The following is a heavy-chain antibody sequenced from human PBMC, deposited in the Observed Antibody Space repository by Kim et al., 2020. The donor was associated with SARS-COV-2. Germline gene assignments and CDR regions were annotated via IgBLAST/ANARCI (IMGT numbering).Heavy chain of an antibody. Sequence: DSVKGRFTISRDNAKNSLYLQMNSLRAEDTALYYCAKDSHDWNYGPWFDPWGQGTLVTVSS. J-gene: IGHJ5*02. CDR3: AKDSHDWNYGPWFDP. V-gene: IGHV3-9*01. D-gene: IGHD1-7*01.